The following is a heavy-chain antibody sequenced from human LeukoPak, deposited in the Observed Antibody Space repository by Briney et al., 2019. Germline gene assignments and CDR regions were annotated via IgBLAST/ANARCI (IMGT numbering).Heavy chain of an antibody. V-gene: IGHV3-15*01. CDR2: VKGKADGGTT. Sequence: PGGSLRLSCAASGFTFTNAWMSWVRQAPGKGLEWVGRVKGKADGGTTGYAAPVKGRFTISRDDSSNTMYLQMSSLKTEDTAMYYCTTHILTGDFDYWGQGTVVTVSS. CDR1: GFTFTNAW. J-gene: IGHJ4*02. D-gene: IGHD7-27*01. CDR3: TTHILTGDFDY.